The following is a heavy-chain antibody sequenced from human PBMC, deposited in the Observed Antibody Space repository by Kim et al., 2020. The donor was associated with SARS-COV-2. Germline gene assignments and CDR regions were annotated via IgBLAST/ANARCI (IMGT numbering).Heavy chain of an antibody. CDR3: ARHTYYYGSGSYYDY. Sequence: GESLKISCKGSGYSFTSYWISWVRQMPGKGLEWMGRIDPSDSYTNYSPSFQGHVTISADKSISTAYLQWSSLKASDTAMYYCARHTYYYGSGSYYDYWGQGTLVTVSS. D-gene: IGHD3-10*01. J-gene: IGHJ4*02. V-gene: IGHV5-10-1*01. CDR1: GYSFTSYW. CDR2: IDPSDSYT.